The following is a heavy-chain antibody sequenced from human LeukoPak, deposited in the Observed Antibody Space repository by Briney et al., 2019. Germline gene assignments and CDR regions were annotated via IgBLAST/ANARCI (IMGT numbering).Heavy chain of an antibody. V-gene: IGHV4-30-4*08. D-gene: IGHD4-17*01. J-gene: IGHJ4*02. CDR3: QLGIGIYYGDYDDY. Sequence: SQTLSLTCTVSGASINSDNYYWSWIRQPPGKGLEWIGYVYYTGSTSYNPSLKRRVTISMDTAKNQFSLRLSSVTAADTAVSYCQLGIGIYYGDYDDYWGQGTLVTVSS. CDR1: GASINSDNYY. CDR2: VYYTGST.